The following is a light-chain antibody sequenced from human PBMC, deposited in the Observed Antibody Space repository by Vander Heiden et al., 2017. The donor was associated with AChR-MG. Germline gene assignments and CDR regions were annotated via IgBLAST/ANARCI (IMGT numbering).Light chain of an antibody. V-gene: IGKV3-20*01. Sequence: EIVLTQSPGTLSLSPGERATPSCRAGQSVTSSYLAWYQQKAGQAPRLLICGASSRATDIPDRFSGSGSGTDFTLTISRLEPEDFAVYYCQHYGSSLWTFGQGTKVEIK. CDR3: QHYGSSLWT. CDR2: GAS. CDR1: QSVTSSY. J-gene: IGKJ1*01.